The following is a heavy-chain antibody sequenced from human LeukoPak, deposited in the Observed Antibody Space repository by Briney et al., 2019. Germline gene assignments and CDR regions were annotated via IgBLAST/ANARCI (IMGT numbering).Heavy chain of an antibody. V-gene: IGHV4-39*01. D-gene: IGHD3-10*01. CDR3: AWPGRGNLGLSYYDY. J-gene: IGHJ4*02. Sequence: SETLSLTCTVSGGSISSSTYYWGWIRQPPGKGLEWIGSIYYSGSTYYNPSLKSRVTISVDTSKNQFSLKLSSVTAADTAVYYCAWPGRGNLGLSYYDYWGQGTLVTVSS. CDR2: IYYSGST. CDR1: GGSISSSTYY.